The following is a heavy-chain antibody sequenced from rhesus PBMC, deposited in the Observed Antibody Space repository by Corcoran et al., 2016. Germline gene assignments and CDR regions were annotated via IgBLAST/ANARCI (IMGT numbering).Heavy chain of an antibody. J-gene: IGHJ5-2*02. D-gene: IGHD3S6*01. Sequence: QVQLQESGTGLVEHSATLSLTFPVSGDCISSFTWLSWMPQPPGKGLEWIGKFGLISGDNFYNPAVVMRVTISKDTSKNQFSLRLNSMTAADTAVYQCARHPYPFGSLDVWGRGLLVTVSS. CDR3: ARHPYPFGSLDV. V-gene: IGHV4-65*02. CDR2: FGLISGDN. CDR1: GDCISSFTW.